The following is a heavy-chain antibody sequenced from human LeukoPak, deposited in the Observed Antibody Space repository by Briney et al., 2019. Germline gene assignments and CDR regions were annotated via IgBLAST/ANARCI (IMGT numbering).Heavy chain of an antibody. D-gene: IGHD6-19*01. V-gene: IGHV3-21*01. CDR1: GFTFTNYS. Sequence: GGSLRLSCAATGFTFTNYSIHWVRQAPGKGLEWVSCISGSSVYRYYADSVKGRFTISRDNAKNSLYLQMNSLRAEDTAVDYCARVSVAGSVIDAFDMWGQGTMVTVSS. CDR3: ARVSVAGSVIDAFDM. J-gene: IGHJ3*02. CDR2: ISGSSVYR.